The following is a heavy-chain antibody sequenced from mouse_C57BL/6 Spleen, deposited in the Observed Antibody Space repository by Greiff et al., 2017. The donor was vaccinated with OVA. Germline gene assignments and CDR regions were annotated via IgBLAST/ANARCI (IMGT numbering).Heavy chain of an antibody. CDR3: AIDYDGGFAY. J-gene: IGHJ3*01. V-gene: IGHV5-17*01. D-gene: IGHD2-4*01. CDR2: ISSGSSTI. CDR1: GFTFSDYG. Sequence: EVQLQESGGGLVKPGGSLKLSCAASGFTFSDYGMHWVRQAPEKGLEWVAYISSGSSTIYYADTVKGRFTISRDNAKNTLFLQMTSLRSEDTAMYYCAIDYDGGFAYWGQGTLVTVSA.